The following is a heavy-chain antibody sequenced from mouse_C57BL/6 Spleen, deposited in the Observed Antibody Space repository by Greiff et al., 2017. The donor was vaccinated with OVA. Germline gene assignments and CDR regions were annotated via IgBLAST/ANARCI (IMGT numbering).Heavy chain of an antibody. CDR1: GYTFTSYW. CDR2: INPSSGYT. D-gene: IGHD2-3*01. V-gene: IGHV1-7*01. Sequence: QVQLKQSGAELAKPGASVKLSCKASGYTFTSYWMHWVKQRPGQGLEWIGYINPSSGYTKYNQKFKDKATLTADTSSSTAYMQLSSLTYEDSAVYYCARGNYDGYYHWYFDVWGTGTTVTVSS. CDR3: ARGNYDGYYHWYFDV. J-gene: IGHJ1*03.